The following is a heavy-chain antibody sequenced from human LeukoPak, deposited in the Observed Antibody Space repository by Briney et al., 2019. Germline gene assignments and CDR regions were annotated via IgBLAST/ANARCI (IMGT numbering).Heavy chain of an antibody. CDR1: GFTFSSYS. J-gene: IGHJ4*02. D-gene: IGHD6-25*01. CDR2: ISSSSSTI. Sequence: PGGSLRLSCAASGFTFSSYSMNWVRQAPGKGLEWVSYISSSSSTIYYADSVKGRFTISRDNAKNSLYLQMNSLRAEDTAVYYCARGTVSSGDWGQGTLVTVSS. V-gene: IGHV3-48*01. CDR3: ARGTVSSGD.